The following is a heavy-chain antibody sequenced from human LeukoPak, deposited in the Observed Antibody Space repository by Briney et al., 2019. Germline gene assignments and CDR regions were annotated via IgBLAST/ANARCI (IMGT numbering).Heavy chain of an antibody. CDR3: AELGITMIGGV. Sequence: GGSLRLSCAASEFSVGSNYMTWVRQAPGKGLEWVSLIYSGGSTYYADSVEGRFTISRDNAKNSLYLQMNSLRAEDTAVYYCAELGITMIGGVWGKGTTVTISS. J-gene: IGHJ6*04. CDR2: IYSGGST. V-gene: IGHV3-66*01. D-gene: IGHD3-10*02. CDR1: EFSVGSNY.